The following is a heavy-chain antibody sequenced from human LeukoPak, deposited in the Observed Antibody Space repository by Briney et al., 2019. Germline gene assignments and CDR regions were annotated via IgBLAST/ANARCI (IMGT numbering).Heavy chain of an antibody. D-gene: IGHD2-15*01. CDR3: ARWPHCSGGSCYSRSDAFDI. J-gene: IGHJ3*02. CDR1: GYTFTGYY. Sequence: ASVKVSCKASGYTFTGYYMHWARQAPGQGLEWMGWINPNSGGTNYAQKFQGRVTMTRDTSISTAYMELSRLRSDDTAVYYCARWPHCSGGSCYSRSDAFDIWGQGTMVTVSS. CDR2: INPNSGGT. V-gene: IGHV1-2*02.